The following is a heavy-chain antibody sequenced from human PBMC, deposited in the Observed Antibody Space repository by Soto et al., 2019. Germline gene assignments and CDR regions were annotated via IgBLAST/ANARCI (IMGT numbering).Heavy chain of an antibody. CDR2: ISYDGSNK. CDR1: GFTFSSYA. Sequence: QVQLVESGGGVVQPGRSLRLSCAASGFTFSSYAMHWVRQAPGKGLEWVAVISYDGSNKYYADSVKGRFTISRDNSKNTLYLQMNSLRAEDTAVYYCARDIGACRDCDYWGQGTLVTVSS. D-gene: IGHD3-10*01. J-gene: IGHJ4*02. V-gene: IGHV3-30-3*01. CDR3: ARDIGACRDCDY.